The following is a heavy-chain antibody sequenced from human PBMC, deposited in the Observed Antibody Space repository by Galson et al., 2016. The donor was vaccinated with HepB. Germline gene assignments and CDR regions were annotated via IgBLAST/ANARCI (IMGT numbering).Heavy chain of an antibody. CDR1: AGTFKNYA. J-gene: IGHJ4*02. V-gene: IGHV3-23*01. CDR2: ISGSGGRT. Sequence: SLRLSCAVSAGTFKNYAMNWVRQASGKGLEWVAAISGSGGRTSYEDSVRGRFTISRDNSKNTLFLRMNSVGVEGTAVYFCAKSGFFGELDKWGQGTGVVVSS. CDR3: AKSGFFGELDK. D-gene: IGHD3-10*01.